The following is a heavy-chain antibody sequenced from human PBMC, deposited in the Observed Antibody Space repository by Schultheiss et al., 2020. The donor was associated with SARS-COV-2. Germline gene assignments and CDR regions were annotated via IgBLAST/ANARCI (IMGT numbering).Heavy chain of an antibody. CDR3: ARGGSYGDYVDY. Sequence: GGSLRLSCAASGFTFSSYAMHWVRQAPGKGLEWVAVISYDRSNKYYADSVKGRFTISRDNSKNTLYLQMNSLRAEDTAVYYCARGGSYGDYVDYWGQGTLVTVSS. D-gene: IGHD4/OR15-4a*01. V-gene: IGHV3-30*01. CDR2: ISYDRSNK. CDR1: GFTFSSYA. J-gene: IGHJ4*02.